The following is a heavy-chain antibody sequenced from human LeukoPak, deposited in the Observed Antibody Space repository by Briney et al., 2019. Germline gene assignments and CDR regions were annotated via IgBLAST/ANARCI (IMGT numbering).Heavy chain of an antibody. V-gene: IGHV4-61*08. Sequence: SQTLSLTCTISGGSFNSGDSYWSWIRQPPGKGLEWIGYIYYSGSTNYNPSLKSRVTISVDTSKNQFSLKLSSVTAADTAVYYCARGGYRVTNWFDPWGQGTLVTVSS. CDR3: ARGGYRVTNWFDP. CDR1: GGSFNSGDSY. J-gene: IGHJ5*02. CDR2: IYYSGST. D-gene: IGHD5-12*01.